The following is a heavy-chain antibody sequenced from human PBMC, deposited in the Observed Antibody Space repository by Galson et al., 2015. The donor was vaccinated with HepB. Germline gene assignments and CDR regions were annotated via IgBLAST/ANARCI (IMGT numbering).Heavy chain of an antibody. J-gene: IGHJ4*02. CDR1: GGSISSSSYY. D-gene: IGHD2-15*01. CDR2: IYYSGST. V-gene: IGHV4-39*01. CDR3: ARGPTKGYCRGGSCYEVGYYFDY. Sequence: ETLSLTCTVSGGSISSSSYYWGWIRQPPGKGLEWIGSIYYSGSTYYNPSLKSRVTISVDTSKNQFSLKLSSVTAADTAVYYCARGPTKGYCRGGSCYEVGYYFDYWGQGTLVTVSS.